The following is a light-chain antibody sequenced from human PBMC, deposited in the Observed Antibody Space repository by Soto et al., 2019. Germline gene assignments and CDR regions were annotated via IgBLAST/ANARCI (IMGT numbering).Light chain of an antibody. CDR1: QSVASNY. Sequence: EIVLTQSPGTLSLSPGERATLSCRASQSVASNYVCWYQQRHGQAPRLLIYGASLRATGIPDRFSGSGSGTDFTLTISRLEAEDFAVYYWQQYGNSPQTFGQGTKVEIK. J-gene: IGKJ1*01. CDR2: GAS. V-gene: IGKV3-20*01. CDR3: QQYGNSPQT.